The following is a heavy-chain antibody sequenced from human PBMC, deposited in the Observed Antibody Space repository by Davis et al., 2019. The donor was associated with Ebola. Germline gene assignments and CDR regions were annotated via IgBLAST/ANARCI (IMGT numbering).Heavy chain of an antibody. CDR3: AKDQGDPYGGTADAFDI. D-gene: IGHD2-21*01. V-gene: IGHV3-23*01. Sequence: PGGSLRLSCAASGFTFDDYGMSWVRQAPGKGLEWVSAISGSGGSTYYADSVKGRFTISRDNSKNTLYLQMNSLRAEDTAVYYCAKDQGDPYGGTADAFDIWGQGTMVTVSS. CDR1: GFTFDDYG. J-gene: IGHJ3*02. CDR2: ISGSGGST.